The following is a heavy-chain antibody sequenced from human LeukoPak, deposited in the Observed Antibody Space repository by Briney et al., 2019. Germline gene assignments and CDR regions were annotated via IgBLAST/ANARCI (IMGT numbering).Heavy chain of an antibody. CDR2: IYYSGST. CDR1: GGSISSSSYY. Sequence: SETLSLTCTVSGGSISSSSYYWGWIRQPPGKGLEWIGSIYYSGSTYYNPSLKSRVPISVDTSKNQFSLKLSSVTAADTAVYYCARRAGVGYSRYYFDYWGQGTLVTVSS. V-gene: IGHV4-39*07. CDR3: ARRAGVGYSRYYFDY. D-gene: IGHD1-26*01. J-gene: IGHJ4*02.